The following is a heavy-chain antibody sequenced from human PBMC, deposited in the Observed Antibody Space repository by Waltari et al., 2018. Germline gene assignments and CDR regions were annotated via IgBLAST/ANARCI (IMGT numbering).Heavy chain of an antibody. J-gene: IGHJ6*02. V-gene: IGHV1-2*02. CDR3: ARDLGSSSWYSTNRYYGMDV. CDR2: INPNSGGT. D-gene: IGHD6-13*01. CDR1: GYTFTGYY. Sequence: QVQLVQSGAEVKKPGASVKVSCKASGYTFTGYYMHWVRQAPGQGLEWMGWINPNSGGTNYAQKFQGRVTMTRDTSISTAYMELSRLRSDDTAVYYCARDLGSSSWYSTNRYYGMDVWGQGTTVTVSS.